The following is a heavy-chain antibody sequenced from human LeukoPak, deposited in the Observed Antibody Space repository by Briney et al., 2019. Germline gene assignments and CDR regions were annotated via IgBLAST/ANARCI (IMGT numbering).Heavy chain of an antibody. CDR3: ATDGMGLIKVFDI. D-gene: IGHD3-10*01. J-gene: IGHJ3*02. CDR2: IKLDGGQK. CDR1: GFTLSNYW. V-gene: IGHV3-7*05. Sequence: GGSLRLSCAASGFTLSNYWMSWVRQAPGKGLEWVANIKLDGGQKYSVDSVKGRFTISRDNAKNSLYLQMNSLRVEDTAFYYCATDGMGLIKVFDIWGQGTMVTVSS.